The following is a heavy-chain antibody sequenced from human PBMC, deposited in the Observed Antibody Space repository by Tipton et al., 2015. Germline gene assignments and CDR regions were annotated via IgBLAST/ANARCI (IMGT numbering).Heavy chain of an antibody. J-gene: IGHJ4*02. CDR1: GGSISNSNYY. D-gene: IGHD3-9*01. V-gene: IGHV4-39*07. CDR3: ACQDYDSLTRDYQSVDY. CDR2: ISHSGNT. Sequence: TLSLTCTVSGGSISNSNYYWGWIRQPPGKGLEWIGSISHSGNTYYNPSLKSRVTISLDTSKNQFSLKLTSVTAADTAVYYCACQDYDSLTRDYQSVDYWGQGTLVTVSS.